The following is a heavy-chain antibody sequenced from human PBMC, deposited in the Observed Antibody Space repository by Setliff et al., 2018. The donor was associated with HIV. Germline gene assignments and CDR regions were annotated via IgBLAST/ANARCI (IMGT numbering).Heavy chain of an antibody. CDR2: IYYSGST. J-gene: IGHJ6*03. Sequence: PSETLSLTCTVSGGSIRSSSSYWGWIRQPPGKGLEWIGIIYYSGSTYYKPSLKSRVTISVDTSKNQFSLKLSSVTAADTAVYYCARDRSNWNYGKNYMDVWGKGTTVTVSS. D-gene: IGHD1-7*01. CDR1: GGSIRSSSSY. V-gene: IGHV4-39*02. CDR3: ARDRSNWNYGKNYMDV.